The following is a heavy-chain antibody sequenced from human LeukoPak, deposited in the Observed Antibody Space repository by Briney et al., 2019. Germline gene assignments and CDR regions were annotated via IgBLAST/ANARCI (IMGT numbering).Heavy chain of an antibody. Sequence: GGSLRLSCAASGFTVSNYGMHWVRQAPGKGLEWVAVISYDGSNKYYADSVKGRFTISRDNSMNTLYLQVDSLRAEDTAVYYCAKPYSRGSGSFYPYYFDYWGLGTLVTVSS. D-gene: IGHD3-10*01. CDR3: AKPYSRGSGSFYPYYFDY. V-gene: IGHV3-30*18. J-gene: IGHJ4*02. CDR2: ISYDGSNK. CDR1: GFTVSNYG.